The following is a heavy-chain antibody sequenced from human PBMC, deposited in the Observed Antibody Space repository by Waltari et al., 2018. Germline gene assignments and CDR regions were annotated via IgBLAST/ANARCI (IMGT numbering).Heavy chain of an antibody. J-gene: IGHJ4*02. D-gene: IGHD4-17*01. Sequence: QVQLVESGGGVVQPGRSLRLSCAASGFTFSSYGMHWVRQAPGKGLEWVAVISYDGSNKYYADSVKGRFTISRDNSKNTLYLQMNSLRAEDTAVYYCAKASTVTTLRVRYWGQGTLVTVSS. V-gene: IGHV3-30*18. CDR2: ISYDGSNK. CDR1: GFTFSSYG. CDR3: AKASTVTTLRVRY.